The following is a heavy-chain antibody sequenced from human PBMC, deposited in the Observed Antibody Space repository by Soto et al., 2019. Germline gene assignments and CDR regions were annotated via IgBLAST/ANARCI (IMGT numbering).Heavy chain of an antibody. CDR1: DFRVGSAW. J-gene: IGHJ5*02. D-gene: IGHD2-8*01. CDR2: IKSKVDGGTT. V-gene: IGHV3-15*07. CDR3: TSAPQRALTEEMARS. Sequence: EVQLVECGGSLVKPGGSLRLGYEVSDFRVGSAWMNWVCQAPGKGLVWVGRIKSKVDGGTTDYAEPVKGRFTISIDDSKKTLYLHMESLKTEDTAAYYCTSAPQRALTEEMARSWRQGTLVTVSS.